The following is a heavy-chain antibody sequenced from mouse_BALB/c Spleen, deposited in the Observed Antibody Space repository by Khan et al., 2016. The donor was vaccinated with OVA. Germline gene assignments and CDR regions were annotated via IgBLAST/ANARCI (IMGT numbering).Heavy chain of an antibody. V-gene: IGHV3-2*02. CDR1: GYSITSNYA. CDR2: ISYSGST. J-gene: IGHJ4*01. D-gene: IGHD1-2*01. Sequence: VQLKESGPGLVKPSQSLSLTCTVTGYSITSNYAWNWLRQFPGNKLEWMGYISYSGSTSNNPSLKSLISITRDTSKNQFFLQLNSVTTEDTATYYCARKNYGGYAVDYWGQGTSVTVSA. CDR3: ARKNYGGYAVDY.